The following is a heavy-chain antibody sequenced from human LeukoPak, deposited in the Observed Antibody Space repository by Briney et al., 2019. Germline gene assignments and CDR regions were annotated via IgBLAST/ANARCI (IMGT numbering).Heavy chain of an antibody. J-gene: IGHJ4*02. D-gene: IGHD6-13*01. CDR2: INPNSGGT. Sequence: ASVKVSCKASVYTFTGYYMHWVRQAPGQGLEWMGWINPNSGGTSYAQKFQGRVTLTSDTSISTVYMELSRLRSDDTAVYYCAREWDSSSWYDYWGQGSLVTVSS. CDR3: AREWDSSSWYDY. V-gene: IGHV1-2*02. CDR1: VYTFTGYY.